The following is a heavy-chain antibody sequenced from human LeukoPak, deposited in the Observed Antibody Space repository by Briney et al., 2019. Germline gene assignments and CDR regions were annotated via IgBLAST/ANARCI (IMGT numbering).Heavy chain of an antibody. CDR2: IRNNGCST. D-gene: IGHD3-10*01. V-gene: IGHV3-23*01. CDR1: GFHFRSHA. CDR3: AQGPRDYCGLGWIPDWCDA. Sequence: GGFLRLSCAASGFHFRSHAMSWVRQAPGKGLEWVSAIRNNGCSTYYAESVKGRFTIPRHKSKNTLYREMKNQRAEDTGVNYMAQGPRDYCGLGWIPDWCDAWGQGSLVTVSS. J-gene: IGHJ5*02.